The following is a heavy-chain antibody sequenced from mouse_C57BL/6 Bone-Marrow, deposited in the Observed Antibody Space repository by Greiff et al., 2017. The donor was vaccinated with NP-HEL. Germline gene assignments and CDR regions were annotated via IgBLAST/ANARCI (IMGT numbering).Heavy chain of an antibody. CDR3: ARHGAGFAY. CDR2: ISSGGSYT. CDR1: GFTFSSYG. V-gene: IGHV5-6*01. Sequence: VQLQQSGGDLVKPGGSLKLSCAASGFTFSSYGMSWVRQTPDKRLEWVATISSGGSYTYYPDSVQGRFTISRDNAKNTLYLQMSSLKSEDTAMYYCARHGAGFAYWGQGTRVTVSA. J-gene: IGHJ3*01.